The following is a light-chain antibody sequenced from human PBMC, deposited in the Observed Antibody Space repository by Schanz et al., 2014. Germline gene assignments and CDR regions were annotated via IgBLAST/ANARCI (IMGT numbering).Light chain of an antibody. J-gene: IGLJ2*01. V-gene: IGLV2-14*01. CDR2: DVR. CDR1: NSDVGGYNY. CDR3: SSYAGSVL. Sequence: QSALTQPASVSGSPGQSITISCTGTNSDVGGYNYVSWYQQHPGKAPKLMIYDVRNRPSGVSSRFSASKSGDNTASLTISGLQAEDEADYYCSSYAGSVLFGGGTKLTVL.